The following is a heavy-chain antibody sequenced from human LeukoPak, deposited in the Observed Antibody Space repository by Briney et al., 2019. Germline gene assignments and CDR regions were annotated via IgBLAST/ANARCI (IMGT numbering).Heavy chain of an antibody. CDR1: GFTFSNYG. CDR2: ISGSGGNT. D-gene: IGHD3-10*01. CDR3: VKASNSGYFYGSGRFENWFDS. Sequence: PGGSLRLSCAASGFTFSNYGMSWVRQAPGTGLEWVAGISGSGGNTYYADSVKGRFTISRDNSKNTLDVQMNSLRAEDTAVYYCVKASNSGYFYGSGRFENWFDSWGPGTLVTVSS. J-gene: IGHJ5*01. V-gene: IGHV3-23*01.